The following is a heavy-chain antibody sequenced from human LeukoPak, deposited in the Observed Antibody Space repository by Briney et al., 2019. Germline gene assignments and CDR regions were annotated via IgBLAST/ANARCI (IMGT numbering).Heavy chain of an antibody. D-gene: IGHD3-10*01. CDR3: ARKVRGPYYYYGMDV. CDR2: INTNTGNP. Sequence: ASVKVSCKASGYTFTSYAMNWVRQAPGEGLEWMGWINTNTGNPTYAQGFTGRFVFSLDTSVSTAYLQISSLKAEDTAVYYCARKVRGPYYYYGMDVWGQGTTLTVS. J-gene: IGHJ6*02. V-gene: IGHV7-4-1*02. CDR1: GYTFTSYA.